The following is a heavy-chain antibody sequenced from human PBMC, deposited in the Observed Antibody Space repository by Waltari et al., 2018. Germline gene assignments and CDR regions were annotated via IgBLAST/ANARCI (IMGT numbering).Heavy chain of an antibody. CDR3: ARVGFDSSGWNDY. V-gene: IGHV3-21*01. CDR2: ISSSSSYI. Sequence: EVQLVESGGGLVKPGGSLRLSCAASGFPFSSYSLNWVRQAPGKGLEWVSSISSSSSYIYYADSVKGQFTISRDNAKNSLYLQMNSLRAEDTAVYYCARVGFDSSGWNDYWGQGTLVTVSS. CDR1: GFPFSSYS. J-gene: IGHJ4*02. D-gene: IGHD6-19*01.